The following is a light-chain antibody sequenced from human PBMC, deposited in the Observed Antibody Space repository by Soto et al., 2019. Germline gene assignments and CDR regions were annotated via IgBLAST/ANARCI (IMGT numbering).Light chain of an antibody. Sequence: EIVLTQSPGTLSLSPGERATLSCRASQSVSSSYLAWYHQKPGQAPRLLIFGASSRATGIPDRFSGSGSGTDFTLTISRLEPQDCAVYYCQQYGGSSWTFGQGTKVEIK. CDR2: GAS. J-gene: IGKJ1*01. V-gene: IGKV3-20*01. CDR1: QSVSSSY. CDR3: QQYGGSSWT.